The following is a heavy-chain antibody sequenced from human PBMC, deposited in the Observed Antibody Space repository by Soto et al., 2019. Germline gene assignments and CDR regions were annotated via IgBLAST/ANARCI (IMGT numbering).Heavy chain of an antibody. Sequence: QVQLVQSGAEVKKPGASVKVSCKASGYTFTSYGISWVRQAPGQGLEWMGWISAYNGNTNYAQKLQGRVTMTTDTPGATAGGSEGSRRTAVVAVYLGARGGWVVDPAGMRESDCGGRGGGGQAPPVPGS. V-gene: IGHV1-18*03. CDR1: GYTFTSYG. CDR2: ISAYNGNT. J-gene: IGHJ1*01. D-gene: IGHD2-15*01. CDR3: ARGGWVVDPAGMRESDCGGRGG.